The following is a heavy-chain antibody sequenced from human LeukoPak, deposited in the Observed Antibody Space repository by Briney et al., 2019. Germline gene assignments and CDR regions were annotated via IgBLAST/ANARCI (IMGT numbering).Heavy chain of an antibody. CDR2: IYYSGST. V-gene: IGHV4-59*01. CDR3: ARRRDGYNYDY. D-gene: IGHD5-24*01. CDR1: GGSISSYY. Sequence: PSETLSLTCTVSGGSISSYYWSWIRQPPGEGLEWIGYIYYSGSTNYNPSLKSRVTISVDTSKNQFSLKLSSVTAADTAVYYCARRRDGYNYDYWGQGTLVTVSS. J-gene: IGHJ4*02.